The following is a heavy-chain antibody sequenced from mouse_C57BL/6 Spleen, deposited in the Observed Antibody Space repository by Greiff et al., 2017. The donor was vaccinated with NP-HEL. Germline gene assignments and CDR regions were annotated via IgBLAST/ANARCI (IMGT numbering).Heavy chain of an antibody. CDR3: ALYYGSSYWYFDV. CDR1: GYTFTSYW. Sequence: QVQLQQQPGAELVRPGSSVKLSCKASGYTFTSYWMHWVKQRPIQGLEWIGNIDPSDSETHYNQKFKDKATFTVDKSSSTAYMQLSSLTSEDSAVYYCALYYGSSYWYFDVWGTGTTVTVSS. J-gene: IGHJ1*03. V-gene: IGHV1-52*01. CDR2: IDPSDSET. D-gene: IGHD1-1*01.